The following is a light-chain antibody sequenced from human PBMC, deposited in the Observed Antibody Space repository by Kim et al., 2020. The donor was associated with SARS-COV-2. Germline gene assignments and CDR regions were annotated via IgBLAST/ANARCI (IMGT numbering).Light chain of an antibody. CDR1: QSVGGY. CDR2: DAS. CDR3: HQRSNWPLT. V-gene: IGKV3-11*01. J-gene: IGKJ4*01. Sequence: PGERATLSCRATQSVGGYLAWYQQKPGLAPSLLIYDASNRATGIPARFSGSGSGTDFTLTISSLEPEDFAVYYCHQRSNWPLTFGGGTKVDI.